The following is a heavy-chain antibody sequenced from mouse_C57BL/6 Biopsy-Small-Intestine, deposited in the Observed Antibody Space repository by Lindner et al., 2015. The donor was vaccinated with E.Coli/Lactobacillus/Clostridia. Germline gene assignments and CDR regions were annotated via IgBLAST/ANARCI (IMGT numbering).Heavy chain of an antibody. CDR1: GGTLTNYT. CDR2: IIPLFGTA. J-gene: IGHJ4*01. V-gene: IGHV1-69*02. CDR3: ARRGATGKNYYFDS. Sequence: SVKVSCKASGGTLTNYTISWVRRAPGQGLEWMGGIIPLFGTATYAQKFQGRVTITADKSTSTAYMELSSLRSEDTAVYYCARRGATGKNYYFDSWGQGTLVTVSS. D-gene: IGHD1-1*02.